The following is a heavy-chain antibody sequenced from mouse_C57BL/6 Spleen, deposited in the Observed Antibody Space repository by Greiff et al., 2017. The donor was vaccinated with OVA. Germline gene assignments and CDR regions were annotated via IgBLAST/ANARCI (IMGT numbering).Heavy chain of an antibody. CDR3: VRHDGYYGGFAY. D-gene: IGHD2-3*01. CDR1: GFSFNTYA. J-gene: IGHJ3*01. V-gene: IGHV10-1*01. Sequence: EVQLVESGGGLVQPKGSLKLSCAASGFSFNTYAMNWVRQAPGKGLEWVARIRSKSNNYATYYADSVKDRFTISRDDSESMLYLQMNNLKTEDTAMYYCVRHDGYYGGFAYWGQGTLVTVSA. CDR2: IRSKSNNYAT.